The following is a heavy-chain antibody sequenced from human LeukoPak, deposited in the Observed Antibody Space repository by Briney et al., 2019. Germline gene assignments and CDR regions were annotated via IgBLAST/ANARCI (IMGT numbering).Heavy chain of an antibody. CDR3: VRQDIGSYLGGY. D-gene: IGHD1-26*01. CDR1: GFTFSNYW. J-gene: IGHJ4*02. CDR2: INSDGSNT. V-gene: IGHV3-74*01. Sequence: PGGSLRLSCAASGFTFSNYWMHWVRQAPGKGLVWVSHINSDGSNTGYADSVKGRFTISRDTAKNTLYLQMDSLRAEDTAVYYCVRQDIGSYLGGYWGQGTLVTVSS.